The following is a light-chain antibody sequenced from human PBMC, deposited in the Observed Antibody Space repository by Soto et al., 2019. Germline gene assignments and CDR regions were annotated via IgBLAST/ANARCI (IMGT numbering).Light chain of an antibody. J-gene: IGLJ2*01. V-gene: IGLV1-40*01. Sequence: QLVLTQPPSVSGAPGQRVTISCTGSSSNIGAGYDVHWYQQLPGTAPKLLLYDNINRPSGVPDRFSGSKSGTSASLAITGLQAEDEADYYCQSYDSSLSAVVFGGGTKLTVL. CDR1: SSNIGAGYD. CDR2: DNI. CDR3: QSYDSSLSAVV.